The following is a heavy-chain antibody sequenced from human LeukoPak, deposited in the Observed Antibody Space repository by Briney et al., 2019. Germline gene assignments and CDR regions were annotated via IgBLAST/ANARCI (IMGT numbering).Heavy chain of an antibody. J-gene: IGHJ4*02. V-gene: IGHV4-38-2*02. D-gene: IGHD2-2*01. CDR2: FFLKGST. CDR3: ARVARCTSCFDVDY. Sequence: TSETLSLTCTVSGYSITSAYYWGWIRQPPGKGLEWIGCFFLKGSTYYNPSLKSRVTISVDTSKNQFSLTLSSVTAADTAVYYCARVARCTSCFDVDYWGQGTLVTVSS. CDR1: GYSITSAYY.